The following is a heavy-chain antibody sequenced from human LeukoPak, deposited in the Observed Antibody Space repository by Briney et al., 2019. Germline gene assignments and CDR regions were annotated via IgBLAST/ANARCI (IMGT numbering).Heavy chain of an antibody. V-gene: IGHV4-59*01. J-gene: IGHJ5*02. CDR1: GGSISSYY. Sequence: PSETLSLTCTVSGGSISSYYWSWVRQPPGKGLEWIGYIYYSGSTTYNPSLKSRVTISVDTSKNQFSLKLSSVTAADTAVYYCARTYPGMMFDPWGQGTLVTVSS. D-gene: IGHD3-16*01. CDR3: ARTYPGMMFDP. CDR2: IYYSGST.